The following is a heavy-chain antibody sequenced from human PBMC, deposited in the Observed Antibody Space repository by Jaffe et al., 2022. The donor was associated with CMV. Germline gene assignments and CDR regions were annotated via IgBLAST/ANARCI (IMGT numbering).Heavy chain of an antibody. CDR1: GGSFSGYY. V-gene: IGHV4-34*01. Sequence: QVQLQQWGAGLLKPSETLSLTCAVYGGSFSGYYWSWIRQPPGKGLEWIGEINHSGSTNYNPSLKSRVTISVDTSKNQFSLKLSSVTAADTAVYYCARGAYCGGDCYSQPLYYYYYYYMDVWGKGTTVTVSS. D-gene: IGHD2-21*02. CDR3: ARGAYCGGDCYSQPLYYYYYYYMDV. J-gene: IGHJ6*03. CDR2: INHSGST.